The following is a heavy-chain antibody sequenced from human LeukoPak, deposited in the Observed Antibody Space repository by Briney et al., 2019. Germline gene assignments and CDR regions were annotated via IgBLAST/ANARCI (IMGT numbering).Heavy chain of an antibody. Sequence: ASVKVSCKASGYSFTGNYMHWVRQAPGQGLEWMGWINPNSGDTNFAQKFQGRVTMTRDTSISTAYMELSRLRSDDTAVYYCARDLRVAAAGRTLRYWFDPWGQGTLVTVSS. CDR2: INPNSGDT. V-gene: IGHV1-2*02. CDR3: ARDLRVAAAGRTLRYWFDP. D-gene: IGHD6-13*01. CDR1: GYSFTGNY. J-gene: IGHJ5*02.